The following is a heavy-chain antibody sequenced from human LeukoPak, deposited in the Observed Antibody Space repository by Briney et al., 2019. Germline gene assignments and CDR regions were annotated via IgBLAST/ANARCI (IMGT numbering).Heavy chain of an antibody. Sequence: SETLSLTCTVSGGSFSSGSYYWTWIRQPPGKGLEWIGYIYHSGGTNYNPSLKSRVTISVDTSKNQFSLKLSSVTAADTAVYYCARGQAAVGYWGQGTLVTVSS. D-gene: IGHD6-25*01. CDR3: ARGQAAVGY. CDR1: GGSFSSGSYY. CDR2: IYHSGGT. J-gene: IGHJ4*02. V-gene: IGHV4-61*01.